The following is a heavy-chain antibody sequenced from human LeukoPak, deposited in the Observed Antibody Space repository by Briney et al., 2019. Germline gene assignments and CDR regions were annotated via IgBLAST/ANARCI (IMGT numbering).Heavy chain of an antibody. Sequence: SETLSLTCTVSGGSISSYYWSWFRQPPGKGLEWIGYIYYSGSTNCNPSLKSRVTISVDTSKNQFSLKLSSVTAADTAVYYCARDRLVVPAYYYYGMDVWGQGTTVTVSS. CDR3: ARDRLVVPAYYYYGMDV. CDR2: IYYSGST. CDR1: GGSISSYY. D-gene: IGHD2-2*01. J-gene: IGHJ6*02. V-gene: IGHV4-59*01.